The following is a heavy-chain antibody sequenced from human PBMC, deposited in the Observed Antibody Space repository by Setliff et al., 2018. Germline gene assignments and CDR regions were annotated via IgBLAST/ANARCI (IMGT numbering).Heavy chain of an antibody. CDR1: GYTFTSYA. V-gene: IGHV7-4-1*02. D-gene: IGHD2-15*01. Sequence: GASVKVSCKASGYTFTSYAMNWVRQAPGQGLEWMGWINTNTGNPTYAQGFTGRFVFSLDTSVSTAYLQISSLKAEDTAVYYCARDNRGYAWDYYYYMDVWGKGTTVTAP. J-gene: IGHJ6*03. CDR3: ARDNRGYAWDYYYYMDV. CDR2: INTNTGNP.